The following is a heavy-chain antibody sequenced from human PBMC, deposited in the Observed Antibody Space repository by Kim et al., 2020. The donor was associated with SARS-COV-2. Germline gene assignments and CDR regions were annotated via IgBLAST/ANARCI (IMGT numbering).Heavy chain of an antibody. CDR3: ARTRDCSSTSCYFFDWFDP. CDR2: IYYSGST. J-gene: IGHJ5*02. Sequence: SETLSLTCTVSGGSISSSSYYWGWIRQPPGKGLEWIGSIYYSGSTYYNPSLKSRVTISVDTSKNQFSLKLSSVTAADTAVYYCARTRDCSSTSCYFFDWFDPWGQGTLVTVSS. CDR1: GGSISSSSYY. D-gene: IGHD2-2*01. V-gene: IGHV4-39*01.